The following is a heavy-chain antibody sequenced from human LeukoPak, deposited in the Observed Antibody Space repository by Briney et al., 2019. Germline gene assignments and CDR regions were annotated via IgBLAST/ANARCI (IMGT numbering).Heavy chain of an antibody. CDR2: IIPIFGTA. D-gene: IGHD3/OR15-3a*01. CDR3: ARDRDWSVLYDASDI. Sequence: SVKVSCKASGGTFSSYAISWVRQAPGQGLEWMGGIIPIFGTANYAQKFQGRVTITADESTSTAYMELSSLRSEDTAVYYCARDRDWSVLYDASDIWGQGTMVTVSS. J-gene: IGHJ3*02. V-gene: IGHV1-69*13. CDR1: GGTFSSYA.